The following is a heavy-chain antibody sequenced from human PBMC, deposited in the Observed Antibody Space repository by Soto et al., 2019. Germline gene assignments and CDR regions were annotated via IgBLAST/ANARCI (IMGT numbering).Heavy chain of an antibody. CDR3: AREHIVATMDASSGIDY. J-gene: IGHJ4*02. CDR2: INSDGSST. D-gene: IGHD5-12*01. V-gene: IGHV3-74*01. Sequence: EVQLVESGGGLVQPGGSLRLSCAASGFTFSSYWMHWVRQAPGKGLVWVSRINSDGSSTSYADSVKGRFTISRYNAKNTLYLQMTSLKAEDTAVYYCAREHIVATMDASSGIDYWGQGTLVTVSS. CDR1: GFTFSSYW.